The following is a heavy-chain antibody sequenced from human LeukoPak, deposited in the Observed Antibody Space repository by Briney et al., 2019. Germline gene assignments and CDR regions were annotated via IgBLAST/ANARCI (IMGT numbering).Heavy chain of an antibody. CDR1: GGTLSSYA. CDR3: ARVECSSTSCYLDAFDI. D-gene: IGHD2-2*01. Sequence: ASVKVSCKASGGTLSSYAISWVRQAPGQGLEWMGGIIPIFGTANYAQKFQGRVTITADESTSTAYMELSSLRSEDTAVYYCARVECSSTSCYLDAFDIWGQGTMVTVSS. CDR2: IIPIFGTA. V-gene: IGHV1-69*13. J-gene: IGHJ3*02.